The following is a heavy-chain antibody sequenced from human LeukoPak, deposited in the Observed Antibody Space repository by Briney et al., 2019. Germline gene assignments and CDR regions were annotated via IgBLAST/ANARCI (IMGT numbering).Heavy chain of an antibody. J-gene: IGHJ5*02. CDR3: ARKGNYYGSGSYYGP. V-gene: IGHV1-69*13. CDR1: GGTFSSYA. Sequence: SVKVSCKASGGTFSSYAISWVRQAPGQGLEWMGGIIPIFGTANYAQKFQGRVTITADESTSTAYMELSSLRSEDTAVYYCARKGNYYGSGSYYGPWGQGTLVTVSS. CDR2: IIPIFGTA. D-gene: IGHD3-10*01.